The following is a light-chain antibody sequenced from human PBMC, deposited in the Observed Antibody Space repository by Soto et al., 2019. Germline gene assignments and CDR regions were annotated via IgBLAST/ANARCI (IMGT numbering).Light chain of an antibody. Sequence: AIQMTQSPSSLSASVGDRVAITCRASQGIRNNLGWYQQKPGKAPKLLIYAASSLQSGVPSRCSGSGSGTDFTLTISSLQPEDFATYFCLQDYNYPYTFGQGTKLVIK. CDR1: QGIRNN. V-gene: IGKV1-6*01. CDR3: LQDYNYPYT. CDR2: AAS. J-gene: IGKJ2*01.